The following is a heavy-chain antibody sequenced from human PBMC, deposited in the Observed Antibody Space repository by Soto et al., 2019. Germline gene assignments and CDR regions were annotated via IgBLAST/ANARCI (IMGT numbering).Heavy chain of an antibody. CDR3: ARPREAGKNYYGVDV. J-gene: IGHJ6*02. D-gene: IGHD6-19*01. CDR2: IYPGDSDT. V-gene: IGHV5-51*01. Sequence: PGESLKISCKGAGYSFTSYWIGWVRQMPGKGLEWMGIIYPGDSDTRYSPSFQDQVTISADKSISTAYLQWSSLKASDTAMYYCARPREAGKNYYGVDVWGQGTKVTVSS. CDR1: GYSFTSYW.